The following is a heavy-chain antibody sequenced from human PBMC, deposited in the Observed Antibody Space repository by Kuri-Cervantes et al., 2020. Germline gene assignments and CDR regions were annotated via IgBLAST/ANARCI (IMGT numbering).Heavy chain of an antibody. D-gene: IGHD3-22*01. CDR2: INHSGST. J-gene: IGHJ4*02. CDR1: GGSFSGYY. CDR3: ARGFELNYYDSSGFYVDS. V-gene: IGHV4-34*01. Sequence: SETLSLTCAVYGGSFSGYYWTWIRQSPGKGLEWIGEINHSGSTNYNPSLKSRVFISVDTSKNQFSLKLSSVTAADTAAYYCARGFELNYYDSSGFYVDSWGQGTLVTVSS.